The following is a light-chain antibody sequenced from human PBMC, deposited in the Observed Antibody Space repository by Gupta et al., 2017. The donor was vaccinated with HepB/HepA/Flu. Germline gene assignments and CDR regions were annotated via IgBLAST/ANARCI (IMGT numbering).Light chain of an antibody. CDR2: GAS. V-gene: IGKV3-20*01. CDR3: QGDGTPRYT. J-gene: IGKJ2*01. CDR1: QSVISSY. Sequence: VLMQSPGTLSFSPGERATLSCRASQSVISSYLAWHQQTPGQAPRLLIYGASSRATGIPDRCSGRGSLTDLTLTIIRLEPEDCAVYCCQGDGTPRYTFGQGTKLEIK.